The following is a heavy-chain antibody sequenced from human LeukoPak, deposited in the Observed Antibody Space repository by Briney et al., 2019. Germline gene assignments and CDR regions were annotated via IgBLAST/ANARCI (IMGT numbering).Heavy chain of an antibody. D-gene: IGHD1-1*01. CDR3: AKHAGTTRQTKDY. Sequence: PGGSLRLSCAASGFTFSSYAMSWVRQAPGKGLEWVSTIGGSASSTYYADSVKGRFTISRDNSKNTLYLQMNSLRAEDTAVYYCAKHAGTTRQTKDYWGQGTLVTVSS. CDR2: IGGSASST. V-gene: IGHV3-23*01. J-gene: IGHJ4*02. CDR1: GFTFSSYA.